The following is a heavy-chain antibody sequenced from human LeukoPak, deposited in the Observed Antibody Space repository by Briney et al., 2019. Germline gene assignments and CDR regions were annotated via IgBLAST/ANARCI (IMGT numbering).Heavy chain of an antibody. V-gene: IGHV4-39*07. J-gene: IGHJ4*02. CDR3: ATTLGYCGGGSCHN. CDR2: IYYSGST. Sequence: PSETLSLTCTVSGGSISSSSYYWGWIRQPPGKGLEWIGSIYYSGSTYYNPSLKSRVTISVDTSKNQFSLKLSSVTVADTAVYYCATTLGYCGGGSCHNWGQGTLVTVSS. CDR1: GGSISSSSYY. D-gene: IGHD2-15*01.